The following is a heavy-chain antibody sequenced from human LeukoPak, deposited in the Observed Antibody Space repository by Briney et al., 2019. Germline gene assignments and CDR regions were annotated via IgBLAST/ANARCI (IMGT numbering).Heavy chain of an antibody. D-gene: IGHD3-10*02. V-gene: IGHV3-74*01. Sequence: GRSLRLSCAASEFTFSSYWMHWVRQAQGKGLVWVSRINSDGSSTSYAHSVKGRFTISRDNAKNTPYLQMNSLRAEDTAVYYCAELGITMIGGVWGKGTTVTISS. CDR2: INSDGSST. J-gene: IGHJ6*04. CDR1: EFTFSSYW. CDR3: AELGITMIGGV.